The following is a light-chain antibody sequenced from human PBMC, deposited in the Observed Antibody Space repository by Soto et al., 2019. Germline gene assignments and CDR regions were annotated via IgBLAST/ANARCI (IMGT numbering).Light chain of an antibody. CDR1: RGIGTY. CDR2: SSS. V-gene: IGKV1-39*01. Sequence: DIQMTQSPSSLSAFVGARVTITCRASRGIGTYLHWYQQKPGRAPKLLISSSSTLQTRVPSRFRGSGSGADFALTITSLQPEDFATYFCQQTYGSPVTFGGGTRVE. CDR3: QQTYGSPVT. J-gene: IGKJ4*01.